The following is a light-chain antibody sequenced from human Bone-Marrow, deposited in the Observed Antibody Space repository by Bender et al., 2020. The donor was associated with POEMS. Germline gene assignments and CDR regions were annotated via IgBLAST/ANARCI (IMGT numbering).Light chain of an antibody. CDR2: EDN. V-gene: IGLV3-1*01. CDR1: QLGDQY. CDR3: QAWDTSSVF. Sequence: SYGLTQPPSVSVSPGHTANITCSGDQLGDQYASWYQLKPGQSPVLVIYEDNKRPSGIPERFSGSNSGNIATLTISGTQALDEADYYCQAWDTSSVFFGGGTKLTVL. J-gene: IGLJ2*01.